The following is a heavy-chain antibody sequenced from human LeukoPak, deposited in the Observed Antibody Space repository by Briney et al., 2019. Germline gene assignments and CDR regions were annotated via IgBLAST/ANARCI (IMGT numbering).Heavy chain of an antibody. V-gene: IGHV4-4*07. CDR3: AREGYSSGWDRGYFDL. CDR2: IYRSGNT. J-gene: IGHJ2*01. D-gene: IGHD6-19*01. Sequence: SETLSLICIVSGDPISSFYWSWVRQPAGKGLEWIGRIYRSGNTNYNPSLKSRVTMSVDTSKNPFSLKLTSVTAADSAVHYCAREGYSSGWDRGYFDLWGRGTLVTVSS. CDR1: GDPISSFY.